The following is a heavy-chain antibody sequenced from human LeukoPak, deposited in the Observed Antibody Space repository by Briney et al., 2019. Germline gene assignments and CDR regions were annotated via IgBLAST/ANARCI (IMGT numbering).Heavy chain of an antibody. CDR2: INADTGNT. CDR1: GYTFTTYT. Sequence: ASVKVSCKASGYTFTTYTMHWVRQAPGQRLEWMGWINADTGNTKCSQEFQGRLTITRDTSASTVYMDLSSLKSEDMAVYYCARSGGSGGTVTPPGDFGGRGTRATGS. J-gene: IGHJ4*02. D-gene: IGHD4-17*01. CDR3: ARSGGSGGTVTPPGDF. V-gene: IGHV1-3*03.